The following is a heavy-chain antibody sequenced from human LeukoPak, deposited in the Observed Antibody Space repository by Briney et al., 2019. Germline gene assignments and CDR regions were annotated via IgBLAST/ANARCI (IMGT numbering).Heavy chain of an antibody. D-gene: IGHD6-19*01. CDR2: IYTSGST. CDR3: AREAVAGTLFDY. J-gene: IGHJ4*02. CDR1: GGAISSYY. V-gene: IGHV4-4*07. Sequence: SETLSLTCTVFGGAISSYYWGWIRQPAGKGLEWIGRIYTSGSTNYNPSLKSRVTMSVDTSKNQFSLKLSSVTAAGTAVYYCAREAVAGTLFDYWEQGTLVTVSS.